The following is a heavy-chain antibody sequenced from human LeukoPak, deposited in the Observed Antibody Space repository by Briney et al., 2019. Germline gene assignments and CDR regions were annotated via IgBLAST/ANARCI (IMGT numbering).Heavy chain of an antibody. V-gene: IGHV4-34*01. CDR3: ARISGPGDP. Sequence: SETLSLTCAVYGGSFSGYYWSWIRQPPGKGLEWIGEINHSGSTNHNPSLKSRVTISVDTSKNQFSLKLSSVTAADTAVYYCARISGPGDPWGQGTLATVSS. J-gene: IGHJ5*02. CDR1: GGSFSGYY. D-gene: IGHD3-10*01. CDR2: INHSGST.